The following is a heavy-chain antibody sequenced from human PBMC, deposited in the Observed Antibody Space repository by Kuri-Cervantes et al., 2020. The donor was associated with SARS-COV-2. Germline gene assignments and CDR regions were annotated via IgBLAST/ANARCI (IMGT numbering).Heavy chain of an antibody. D-gene: IGHD3-3*01. V-gene: IGHV1-69*05. CDR3: ARDLPYDFWSGYYSWEIEQRNRFDY. CDR2: IIPFFGTP. J-gene: IGHJ4*02. Sequence: SVKVSCKASRDTFTTFGFSWVRQAPGQGLEWMGGIIPFFGTPSYARRFEGRVTMTRDTSTSTVYMELSSLRSEDTAVYYCARDLPYDFWSGYYSWEIEQRNRFDYWGQGTLVTVSS. CDR1: RDTFTTFG.